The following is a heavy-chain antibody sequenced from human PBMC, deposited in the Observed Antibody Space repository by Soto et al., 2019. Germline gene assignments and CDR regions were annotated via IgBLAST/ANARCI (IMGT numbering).Heavy chain of an antibody. J-gene: IGHJ4*02. CDR1: GFTFSSYS. Sequence: EVQLVESGGGLVQPGGSLRLSCAASGFTFSSYSMNWVRQAPGKGLEWVSYISSSSSTIYYADSVKGRFTISRDNAKNSLYLHMNSLRDEDTAVYYCARDLTSYCGGACLPIYFDYWGQGTLVTVSS. CDR3: ARDLTSYCGGACLPIYFDY. V-gene: IGHV3-48*02. CDR2: ISSSSSTI. D-gene: IGHD2-21*02.